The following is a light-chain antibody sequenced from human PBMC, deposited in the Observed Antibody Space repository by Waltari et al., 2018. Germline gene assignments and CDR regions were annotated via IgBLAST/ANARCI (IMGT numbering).Light chain of an antibody. CDR2: EVP. J-gene: IGLJ3*02. Sequence: QSALPQPASLSVSPGQSPTISCTGTSSDVGRSHHASWYQHHPAKAHKLMIFEVPDRPSGVSNRFSGSKSGNTASLTISGRQAEDEADYYCSSYTTSNAWVFGGGTKVTVL. V-gene: IGLV2-14*01. CDR1: SSDVGRSHH. CDR3: SSYTTSNAWV.